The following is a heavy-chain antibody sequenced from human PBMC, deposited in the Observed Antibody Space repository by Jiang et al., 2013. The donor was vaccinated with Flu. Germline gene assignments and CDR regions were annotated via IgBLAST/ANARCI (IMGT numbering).Heavy chain of an antibody. CDR2: FDPEDGET. V-gene: IGHV1-24*01. D-gene: IGHD2-15*01. J-gene: IGHJ4*02. CDR1: GYTLTELS. Sequence: GAEVKKPRASVKVSCKVSGYTLTELSMHWVRQAPGKGLEWMGGFDPEDGETIYAQKFQGRVTMTEDTSTDTAYMELSSLRSEDTAVYYCATGYCSGGSCSYYFDYWGQGTLVTVSS. CDR3: ATGYCSGGSCSYYFDY.